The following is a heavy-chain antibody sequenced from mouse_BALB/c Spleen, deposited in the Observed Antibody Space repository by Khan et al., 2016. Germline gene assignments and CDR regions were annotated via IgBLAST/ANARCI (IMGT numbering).Heavy chain of an antibody. D-gene: IGHD2-4*01. Sequence: QVQLQQSGPELVKPGASVKISCKASGYAFSSSWMNWVKQRPGQGLEWIGRIYPGDGDTNYNGKFKGKATLTADKSSSTAYMQLSSLTSVDSAVYFCAPLIYYDYEYYFDYWGQGTTLTVSS. J-gene: IGHJ2*01. CDR1: GYAFSSSW. CDR3: APLIYYDYEYYFDY. V-gene: IGHV1-82*01. CDR2: IYPGDGDT.